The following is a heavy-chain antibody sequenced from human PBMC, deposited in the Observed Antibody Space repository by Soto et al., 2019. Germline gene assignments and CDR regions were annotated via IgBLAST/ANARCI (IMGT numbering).Heavy chain of an antibody. CDR3: ARVLVGATWDY. Sequence: QVQLQESGPGLVKPSETLSLTCTVSGGSVSSGSYYWSWIRQPPGTGLEWIGYIYYSGSTNYNPSLKSRVTISVDTSKNQFSLKLSSVTAADTAVYYCARVLVGATWDYWGQGTLVTVSS. J-gene: IGHJ4*02. CDR1: GGSVSSGSYY. D-gene: IGHD1-26*01. CDR2: IYYSGST. V-gene: IGHV4-61*01.